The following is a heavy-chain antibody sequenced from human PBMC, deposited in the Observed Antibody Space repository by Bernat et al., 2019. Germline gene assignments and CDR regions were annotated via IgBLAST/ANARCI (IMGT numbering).Heavy chain of an antibody. Sequence: QVQLVQSGAEVKKPGSSVKVSCKASGGTFSSYAISWVRQAPGQGLEWMGRIIPILGIANYAQNFQGRVTITADKSTSTAYMELSSLRSEDTAVYYCARSKRAPYCGGDCLDAFDIWGQGTMVTVSS. CDR1: GGTFSSYA. D-gene: IGHD2-21*02. CDR3: ARSKRAPYCGGDCLDAFDI. V-gene: IGHV1-69*04. CDR2: IIPILGIA. J-gene: IGHJ3*02.